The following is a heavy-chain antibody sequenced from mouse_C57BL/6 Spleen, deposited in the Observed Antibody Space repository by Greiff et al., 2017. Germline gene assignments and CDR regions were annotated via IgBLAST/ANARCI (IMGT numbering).Heavy chain of an antibody. CDR3: TKIAGYWYFDV. V-gene: IGHV1-15*01. Sequence: VQLQQSGAELVRPGASVTLSCKASGYTFTDYEMHWVKQTPVHGLEWIGAIDPETGGTSYNQKFKGKAILTADKSSSTTYMELRSLTSEDSAVYYCTKIAGYWYFDVWGTGTTVTVSA. CDR2: IDPETGGT. D-gene: IGHD1-1*01. J-gene: IGHJ1*03. CDR1: GYTFTDYE.